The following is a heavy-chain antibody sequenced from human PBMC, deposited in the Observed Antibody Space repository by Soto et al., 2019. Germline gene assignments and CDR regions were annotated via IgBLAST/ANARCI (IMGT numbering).Heavy chain of an antibody. D-gene: IGHD1-26*01. V-gene: IGHV3-23*01. J-gene: IGHJ4*02. CDR1: GFSFSTYG. CDR2: VSGGSGVT. CDR3: VRANKRSLSGSFGGTNPYYFAH. Sequence: EVQLLESGGGLVQPGGSLRLSCAVSGFSFSTYGVTWVRQAPGKGLEWVCGVSGGSGVTHYADSVKGRFTITGDDSKNTVYLQMHSLRVEDTAFYYCVRANKRSLSGSFGGTNPYYFAHWGQGALVSVSS.